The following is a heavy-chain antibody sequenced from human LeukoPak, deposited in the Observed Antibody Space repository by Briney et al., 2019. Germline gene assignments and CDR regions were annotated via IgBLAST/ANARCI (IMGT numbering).Heavy chain of an antibody. J-gene: IGHJ4*02. CDR1: GFIFSSYS. Sequence: PGGSLRLSCAASGFIFSSYSMNWVRQAPGKGLEWVSYISGSSDTIYYADSVKGRFTISRDNAKKSLYLQMNSLRAEDTAVYYCARENCGGDCYSPLGYWGQGTLVTVSS. CDR3: ARENCGGDCYSPLGY. V-gene: IGHV3-48*01. D-gene: IGHD2-21*02. CDR2: ISGSSDTI.